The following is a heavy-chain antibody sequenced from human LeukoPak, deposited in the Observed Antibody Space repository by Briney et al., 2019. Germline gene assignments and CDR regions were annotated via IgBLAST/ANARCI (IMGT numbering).Heavy chain of an antibody. CDR1: GYTFTSYD. D-gene: IGHD1-26*01. V-gene: IGHV1-8*03. J-gene: IGHJ4*02. Sequence: ASVKVSCKASGYTFTSYDINWVRQATGQGLEWMGWMNPNSGNTGYAQKFQGRVTITRNTSISTAYMELSSLRSDDTAVYYCARVVEWELLPETGWGQGTLVTVSS. CDR2: MNPNSGNT. CDR3: ARVVEWELLPETG.